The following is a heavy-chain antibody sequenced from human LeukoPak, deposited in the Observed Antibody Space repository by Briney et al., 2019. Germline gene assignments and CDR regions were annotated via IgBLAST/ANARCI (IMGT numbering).Heavy chain of an antibody. Sequence: QPGGSLRLSCAASGFTFSTYEMNWVRQAPGKGLEWVSYISSSSTTIHYADSVKGRFTVSRDNAKNSLYLQMNSLRAEDTAVYYCARGGVEMATIFGYWGQGTLVTVSS. J-gene: IGHJ4*02. V-gene: IGHV3-48*03. CDR3: ARGGVEMATIFGY. D-gene: IGHD5-24*01. CDR1: GFTFSTYE. CDR2: ISSSSTTI.